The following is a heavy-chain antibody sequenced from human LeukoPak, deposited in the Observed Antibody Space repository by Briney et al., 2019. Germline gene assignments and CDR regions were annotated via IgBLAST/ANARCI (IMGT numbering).Heavy chain of an antibody. CDR2: IYYSGST. D-gene: IGHD2-15*01. CDR1: GGSISSGDYY. Sequence: SETLSLTCTVSGGSISSGDYYWSWIRQPPGKGLEWIGYIYYSGSTYYNPSLKSRVTISVDTSKNQFSLKLSSVTAVDTAVYYCARGPQYCSGGSCYLYYFDYWGQGTLVTVSS. V-gene: IGHV4-30-4*01. CDR3: ARGPQYCSGGSCYLYYFDY. J-gene: IGHJ4*02.